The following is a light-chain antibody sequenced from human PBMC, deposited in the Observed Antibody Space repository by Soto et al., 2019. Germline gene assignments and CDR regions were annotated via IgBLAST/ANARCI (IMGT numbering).Light chain of an antibody. CDR2: AVS. J-gene: IGLJ2*01. CDR1: SSDVGHYSY. Sequence: QSVLTQPASVSGSPGQSITISCTGTSSDVGHYSYVSWYQQHPGKAPKLMIFAVSNRPSGVSSRFSGSKSGNTASLTISGLQAEDEADYYCSSYTNTNTRVFGGGTKLTVL. V-gene: IGLV2-14*03. CDR3: SSYTNTNTRV.